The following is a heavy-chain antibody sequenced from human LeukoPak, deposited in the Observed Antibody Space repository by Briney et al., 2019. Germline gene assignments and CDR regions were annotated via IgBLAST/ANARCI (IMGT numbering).Heavy chain of an antibody. CDR2: INSDGSST. J-gene: IGHJ4*02. Sequence: TGGSLRLSCAASGFTFSSYWMHWVRQAPGKGLVWVSRINSDGSSTSYADSVKGRFTISRDNAKNTLYLQMNSLRAEDTAVYYCAKDQILVPRITIFGVPTGDYWGQGTLVTVSS. CDR3: AKDQILVPRITIFGVPTGDY. V-gene: IGHV3-74*01. CDR1: GFTFSSYW. D-gene: IGHD3-3*01.